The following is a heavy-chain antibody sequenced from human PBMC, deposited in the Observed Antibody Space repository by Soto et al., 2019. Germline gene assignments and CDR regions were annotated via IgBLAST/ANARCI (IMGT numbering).Heavy chain of an antibody. CDR3: ARGGDYYDSSHPSRAFDI. Sequence: GASVKVSCKASGGTFSSYTISWVRQAPGQGLEWMGRIIPILGIANYAQKFQGRVTITADKSTSTAYMELSSLRSEDTAVYYCARGGDYYDSSHPSRAFDIWGQGTMVTVSS. D-gene: IGHD3-22*01. V-gene: IGHV1-69*02. CDR2: IIPILGIA. J-gene: IGHJ3*02. CDR1: GGTFSSYT.